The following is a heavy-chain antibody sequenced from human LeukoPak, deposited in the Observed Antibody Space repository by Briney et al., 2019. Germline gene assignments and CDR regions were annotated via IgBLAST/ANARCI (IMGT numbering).Heavy chain of an antibody. Sequence: GGSLRLSCVASGFTFNIYSMNWVRQAPGKGLEWVSSISSSSSYIYYADSVKGRFTISRDNAKNSLYLQMNSLRAEDTAVYYCARDSGQLWSMWGQGTLVTVSS. CDR3: ARDSGQLWSM. J-gene: IGHJ4*02. CDR2: ISSSSSYI. D-gene: IGHD5-18*01. V-gene: IGHV3-21*01. CDR1: GFTFNIYS.